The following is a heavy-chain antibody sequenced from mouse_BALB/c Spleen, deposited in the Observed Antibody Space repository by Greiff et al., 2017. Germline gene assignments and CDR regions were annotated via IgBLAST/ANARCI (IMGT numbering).Heavy chain of an antibody. CDR2: IDPSDSYT. Sequence: VQLQQPGAELVKPGASVKLSCKASGYTFTSYWMHWVKQRPGQGLEWIGEIDPSDSYTNYNQKFKGKATLTVDKSSSTAYMQLSSLTSEDSAVYYCARFGNWNYFDYWGQGTTLTVSS. J-gene: IGHJ2*01. V-gene: IGHV1-69*02. D-gene: IGHD2-1*01. CDR3: ARFGNWNYFDY. CDR1: GYTFTSYW.